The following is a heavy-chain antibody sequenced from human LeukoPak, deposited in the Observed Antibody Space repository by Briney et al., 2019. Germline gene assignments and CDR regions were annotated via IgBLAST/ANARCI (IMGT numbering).Heavy chain of an antibody. CDR3: ARFQGAHY. CDR1: GFSFSSYS. CDR2: ISSSSTYI. Sequence: VKPGGSLRLSCAASGFSFSSYSMDWVWQAPGMGLEWVSSISSSSTYIYYADSVKGRFTISRDNTKNSLYLQMNSLRAEDTAVYYCARFQGAHYWGQGTLVTVSS. J-gene: IGHJ4*02. V-gene: IGHV3-21*01. D-gene: IGHD4/OR15-4a*01.